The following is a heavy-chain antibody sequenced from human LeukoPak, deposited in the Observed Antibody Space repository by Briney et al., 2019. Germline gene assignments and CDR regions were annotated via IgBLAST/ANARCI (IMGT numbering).Heavy chain of an antibody. CDR1: GGSISSSSYY. V-gene: IGHV4-39*01. CDR3: ASTLIAAAPLWSRSLDY. D-gene: IGHD6-13*01. J-gene: IGHJ4*02. CDR2: IYYSGST. Sequence: PSETLSLTCTVSGGSISSSSYYWGWIRQPPGKGLEWIGSIYYSGSTYYNPSLKSRVTISVDTSKNHFSLKLSSVTAADTAVYYCASTLIAAAPLWSRSLDYWGQGTLVTVSS.